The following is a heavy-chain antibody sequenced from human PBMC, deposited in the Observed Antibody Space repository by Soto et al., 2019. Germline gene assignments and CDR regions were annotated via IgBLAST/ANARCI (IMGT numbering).Heavy chain of an antibody. V-gene: IGHV1-18*01. CDR2: ISAYNGNT. CDR1: GYTFTNYG. CDR3: ARDRGSYALDY. D-gene: IGHD1-26*01. J-gene: IGHJ4*02. Sequence: QVQLVQSGAEVKKPGASVKVSCKASGYTFTNYGIIWVRQAPGQGLEWMGWISAYNGNTNYAQKLQGRVTMTTDTSTSTACMELRSLRSDDTAVYYCARDRGSYALDYWGQGTLVTVSS.